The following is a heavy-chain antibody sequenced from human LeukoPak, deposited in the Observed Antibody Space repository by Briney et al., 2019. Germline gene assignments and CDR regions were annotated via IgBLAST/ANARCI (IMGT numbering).Heavy chain of an antibody. CDR3: ARYYDFWSGYLDY. Sequence: SETLSLTCTVSSGSFGSYYWSWIRQPPGKGLEWIGYIYYSGSTNYNPSLKSRVTISVDTSKNQFSLKLSSVTAADTAVYYCARYYDFWSGYLDYWGQGTLVTVSS. CDR1: SGSFGSYY. D-gene: IGHD3-3*01. J-gene: IGHJ4*02. V-gene: IGHV4-59*01. CDR2: IYYSGST.